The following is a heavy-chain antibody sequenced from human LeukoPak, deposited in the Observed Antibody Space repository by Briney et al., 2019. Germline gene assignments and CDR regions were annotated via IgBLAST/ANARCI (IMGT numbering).Heavy chain of an antibody. J-gene: IGHJ4*02. CDR2: IFYRGRT. D-gene: IGHD3-22*01. V-gene: IGHV4-39*01. CDR1: GGSISSSSYN. CDR3: ASLDSSGYGYFDY. Sequence: SETLSLTCTVSGGSISSSSYNWGWIRQPPGKGLEWIGHIFYRGRTYYNPSLKSRVTISVDTSKNQLSLKLTSVTAADTAVYYCASLDSSGYGYFDYWGQGTLVTVSS.